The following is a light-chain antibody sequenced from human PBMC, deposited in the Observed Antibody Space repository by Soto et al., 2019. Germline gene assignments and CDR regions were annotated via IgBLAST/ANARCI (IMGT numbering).Light chain of an antibody. CDR1: QSVKTF. J-gene: IGKJ5*01. CDR3: QQRSNWPPIT. V-gene: IGKV3-11*01. Sequence: EIVLTQSPATLSLSPGERATLSCRTSQSVKTFLVGYQQRHGQAPRLLIHDASHRAAGIPARFNGSGFGTDFTLTISSLEPEDAAVYYCQQRSNWPPITFGQGTRLEIK. CDR2: DAS.